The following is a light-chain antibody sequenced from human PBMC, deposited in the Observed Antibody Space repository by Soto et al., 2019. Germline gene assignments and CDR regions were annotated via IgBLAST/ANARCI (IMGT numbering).Light chain of an antibody. V-gene: IGKV3-20*01. CDR1: QSVSSNS. Sequence: EIVLTQSPGTLSLSPGERASLSCRASQSVSSNSLAWYQQKPGQPPRLLISGAFSRATGIPDRFRGSGSETDFPLTISRLEPEDFAVYYCHQYATPSYTFGQGTKLEI. J-gene: IGKJ2*01. CDR3: HQYATPSYT. CDR2: GAF.